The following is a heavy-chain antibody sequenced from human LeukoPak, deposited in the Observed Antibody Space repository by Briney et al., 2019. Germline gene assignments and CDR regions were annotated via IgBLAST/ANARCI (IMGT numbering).Heavy chain of an antibody. D-gene: IGHD4-23*01. Sequence: ASVKVSCKASGCTFTSYYMHWVRQAPGQGLEWMGIINPSGGSTSYAQKFQGRVTMTRDTSTSTVYMELNSLRAEDTAVYYCARDRYGGDSGGIVAYWGQGTLVTVSS. V-gene: IGHV1-46*01. CDR1: GCTFTSYY. CDR3: ARDRYGGDSGGIVAY. J-gene: IGHJ4*02. CDR2: INPSGGST.